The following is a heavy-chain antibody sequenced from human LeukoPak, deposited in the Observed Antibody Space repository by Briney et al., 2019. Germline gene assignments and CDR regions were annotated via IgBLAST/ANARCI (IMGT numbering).Heavy chain of an antibody. V-gene: IGHV6-1*01. Sequence: SQTLSLTCAISGDSVSSNSAAWNWIRQSPSRGLEWLGRTYYRSKWYNDYAVSVKSRITINPDTSKNQFSLQLNSVTAADTAVYYCARDWYCGGDCYSYFDYWGQGTLVTVSS. CDR3: ARDWYCGGDCYSYFDY. D-gene: IGHD2-21*02. CDR2: TYYRSKWYN. J-gene: IGHJ4*02. CDR1: GDSVSSNSAA.